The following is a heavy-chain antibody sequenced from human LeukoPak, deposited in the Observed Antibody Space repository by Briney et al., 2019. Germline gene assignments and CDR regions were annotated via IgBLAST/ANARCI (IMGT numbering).Heavy chain of an antibody. CDR2: IIPIFGTA. V-gene: IGHV1-69*13. J-gene: IGHJ6*02. CDR3: ARRISNPELYYYYYYGMDV. Sequence: GASVTLSCTASGGTFTSYAISWGRHAPGQGREWVGGIIPIFGTANSSQKFQGRVTITADESTSTAYMELSSLRSEDTAVYYCARRISNPELYYYYYYGMDVWGQGTTVTVSS. CDR1: GGTFTSYA. D-gene: IGHD1-7*01.